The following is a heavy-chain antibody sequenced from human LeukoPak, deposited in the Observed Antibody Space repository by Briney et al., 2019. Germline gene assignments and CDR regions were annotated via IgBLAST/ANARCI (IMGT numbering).Heavy chain of an antibody. Sequence: PSGTLSLTCGVSGGSITSTNWWSWVRQPPGQGLEWIGEVSLSGLTNYKPSLSSRIIMALDTSKNHLSLHLTSVTAADTAVYYCSRENGAFSPFGYWGQGYLVTVLS. V-gene: IGHV4-4*02. CDR3: SRENGAFSPFGY. D-gene: IGHD2-8*01. J-gene: IGHJ4*02. CDR1: GGSITSTNW. CDR2: VSLSGLT.